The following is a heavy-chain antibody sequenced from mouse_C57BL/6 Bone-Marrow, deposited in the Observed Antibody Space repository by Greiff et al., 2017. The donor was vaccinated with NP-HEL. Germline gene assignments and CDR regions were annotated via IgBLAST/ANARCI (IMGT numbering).Heavy chain of an antibody. CDR2: INSDGGST. D-gene: IGHD2-14*01. CDR3: ARGVRRTWFAY. CDR1: EYEFPSHD. V-gene: IGHV5-2*03. Sequence: EVKLMESGGGLVQPGESLKLSCESNEYEFPSHDMSWVRKTPEKRLELVAAINSDGGSTYYPDTMERRFIISSDNTKKTLYLQMSSLRSEDTAVYYCARGVRRTWFAYWGQGTLVTVSA. J-gene: IGHJ3*01.